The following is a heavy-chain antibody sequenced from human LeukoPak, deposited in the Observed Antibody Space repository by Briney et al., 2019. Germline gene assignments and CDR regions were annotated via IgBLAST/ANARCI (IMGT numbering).Heavy chain of an antibody. J-gene: IGHJ4*02. CDR2: IRYDGSNK. D-gene: IGHD3-3*01. Sequence: GGSLRLSCAASGFTFSSYGMHWVRQAPGKGLEWVACIRYDGSNKYYADSVKGRFTICRDKSKNTLYLQMNSLRAEDTAVYYCEIWSGYYKDFDYWGQGTLVTVSS. V-gene: IGHV3-30*02. CDR3: EIWSGYYKDFDY. CDR1: GFTFSSYG.